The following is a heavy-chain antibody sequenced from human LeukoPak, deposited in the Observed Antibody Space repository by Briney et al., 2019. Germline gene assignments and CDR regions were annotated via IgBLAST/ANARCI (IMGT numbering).Heavy chain of an antibody. CDR2: INHSGST. CDR3: AREGLVGATPFDY. CDR1: GGSFSGYY. J-gene: IGHJ4*02. Sequence: PSETLSLTCAVSGGSFSGYYWSWIRQPPGKGLEWIGEINHSGSTNYNPSLKSRVTISVDTSKNQFSLKLSSVTAADTAVYYCAREGLVGATPFDYWGQGTLVTVSS. V-gene: IGHV4-34*01. D-gene: IGHD1-26*01.